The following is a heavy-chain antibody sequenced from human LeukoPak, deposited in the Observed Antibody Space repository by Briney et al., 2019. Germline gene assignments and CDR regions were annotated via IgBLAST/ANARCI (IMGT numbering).Heavy chain of an antibody. CDR2: IIPIFGTA. J-gene: IGHJ6*03. CDR1: GCTFSSYA. V-gene: IGHV1-69*13. CDR3: ARGPPSMIVVTYYMDV. Sequence: ASVKVSCKASGCTFSSYAISWVRQAPGQGLEWVGGIIPIFGTANYAQKFQGRVTITADESTSTAYMELSSLRSEDTAVYYCARGPPSMIVVTYYMDVWGKGTTVTVSS. D-gene: IGHD3-22*01.